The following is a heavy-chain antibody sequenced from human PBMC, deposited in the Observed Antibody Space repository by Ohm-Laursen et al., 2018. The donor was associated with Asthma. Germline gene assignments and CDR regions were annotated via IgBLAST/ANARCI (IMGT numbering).Heavy chain of an antibody. J-gene: IGHJ2*01. CDR1: GGSISSSKW. V-gene: IGHV4-4*02. Sequence: SETLSLTCAVSGGSISSSKWWSWVRQPPGKGLEWIGEIYHSGTINYNPSLKSRVTISVDKSKNQFSLRLSSVIAADTAVYYCARDSGDYDFWSGYRYGWYFDLWGRGTLVTVSS. D-gene: IGHD3-3*01. CDR3: ARDSGDYDFWSGYRYGWYFDL. CDR2: IYHSGTI.